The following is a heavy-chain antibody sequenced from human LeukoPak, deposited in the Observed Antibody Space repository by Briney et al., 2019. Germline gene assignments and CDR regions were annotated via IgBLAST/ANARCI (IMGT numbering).Heavy chain of an antibody. J-gene: IGHJ4*02. CDR1: GGSITGYY. Sequence: PSETLSLTCTVSGGSITGYYWSWIRQPPGKGLECLGYIFYSGSTNYNPSLKSRVTISFHTSNNQFSVKLSSVTAADTAVYYCVRHAKMRGVYDNFDYWGQGTLVTVSS. CDR3: VRHAKMRGVYDNFDY. V-gene: IGHV4-59*08. D-gene: IGHD5/OR15-5a*01. CDR2: IFYSGST.